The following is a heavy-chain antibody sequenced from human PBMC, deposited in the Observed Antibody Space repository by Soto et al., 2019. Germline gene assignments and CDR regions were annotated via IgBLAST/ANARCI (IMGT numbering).Heavy chain of an antibody. V-gene: IGHV3-33*01. CDR2: IWYDGSNK. J-gene: IGHJ4*02. Sequence: GGSLRLSCAASGFTFSSYGMHWVRQAPGKGLEWVAVIWYDGSNKYYADSVKGRFTISRDNSKNTLYLQMNSLRAEDTAVYYCARECGERCNYVLYFDYWGQGTLVTVSS. CDR3: ARECGERCNYVLYFDY. D-gene: IGHD4-4*01. CDR1: GFTFSSYG.